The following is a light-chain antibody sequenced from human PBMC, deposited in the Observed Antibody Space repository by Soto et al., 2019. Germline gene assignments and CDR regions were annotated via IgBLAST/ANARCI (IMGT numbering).Light chain of an antibody. J-gene: IGLJ1*01. Sequence: QLVLTQPPSASGTPGQRITISCSGSGSNIGSNSVTWYQQLPRTAPKLLIYTNNQRPSGVPDRFSGSKSGTSASLAISGLQSGDEADYYCATWDDNLNGYVFGTGTKLTVL. CDR1: GSNIGSNS. V-gene: IGLV1-44*01. CDR3: ATWDDNLNGYV. CDR2: TNN.